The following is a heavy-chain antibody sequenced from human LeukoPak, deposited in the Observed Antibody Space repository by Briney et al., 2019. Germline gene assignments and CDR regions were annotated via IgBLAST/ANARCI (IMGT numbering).Heavy chain of an antibody. J-gene: IGHJ3*02. CDR3: ARDGDHDAFDI. CDR2: ISSSSSYI. CDR1: GFTFSSYS. Sequence: GGSLRLSCAASGFTFSSYSMNWVRQAQGKGLEWVSSISSSSSYIYYADSVKGRFTISRDNAKNSLYLQMNSLRAEDTAVYYCARDGDHDAFDIWGQGTMVTVSS. D-gene: IGHD2-21*01. V-gene: IGHV3-21*01.